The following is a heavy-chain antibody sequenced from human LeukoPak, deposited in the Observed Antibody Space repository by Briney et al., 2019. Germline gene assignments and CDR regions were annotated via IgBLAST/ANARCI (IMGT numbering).Heavy chain of an antibody. CDR2: ISNSGTTI. D-gene: IGHD6-13*01. V-gene: IGHV3-11*01. CDR3: ARVGRGRAAAGFGAFDI. CDR1: GFTFSDYY. J-gene: IGHJ3*02. Sequence: GGSLRLSCAASGFTFSDYYMSWIRQAPGKGLEGGSYISNSGTTINYADSVKGRFTISRDNAKNSVYLQVNSLRTEDTAVYFCARVGRGRAAAGFGAFDIWGQGTRVTVSS.